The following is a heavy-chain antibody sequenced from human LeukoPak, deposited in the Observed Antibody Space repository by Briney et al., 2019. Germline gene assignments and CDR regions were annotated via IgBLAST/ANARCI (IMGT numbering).Heavy chain of an antibody. V-gene: IGHV5-51*01. CDR1: GSRFSSYW. CDR3: ARDPKSDY. Sequence: GESLKISCKGSGSRFSSYWIGWVRQMPGKGLEWMGIIYPGDSDTRYSPSFQGQVTISADKSINTAYLQWSSLKASDTAMYFCARDPKSDYWGQGTLVTVSS. CDR2: IYPGDSDT. J-gene: IGHJ4*02.